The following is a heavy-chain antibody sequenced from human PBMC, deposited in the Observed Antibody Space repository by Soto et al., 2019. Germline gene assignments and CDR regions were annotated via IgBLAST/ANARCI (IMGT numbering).Heavy chain of an antibody. Sequence: QVQLQESGPGLVKPSETLSLTCTVSGGSIRSYYWSWIRQPPGKGLEWIGYIYYSGSTNYNPSLKSRVTISVDTSKNQFSLKLSSVTAADTAVYYCARREGGSSGWYGAASFDYWGQGTLVTVSS. CDR1: GGSIRSYY. J-gene: IGHJ4*02. CDR2: IYYSGST. D-gene: IGHD6-19*01. CDR3: ARREGGSSGWYGAASFDY. V-gene: IGHV4-59*01.